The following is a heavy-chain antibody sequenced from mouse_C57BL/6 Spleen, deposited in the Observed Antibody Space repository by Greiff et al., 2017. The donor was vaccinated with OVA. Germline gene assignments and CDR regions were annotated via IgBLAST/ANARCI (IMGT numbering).Heavy chain of an antibody. Sequence: EVQVVESGEGLVKPGGSLKLSCAASGFTFSRYAMSWVRQTPEQRLAWVAYISSGGDYIYYADTVKGRFTLSRDNARNTLYLQMRSLKSEDTAMYYGTRERYYDGSSYVRGYARGDWGQGASVAVSS. D-gene: IGHD1-1*01. J-gene: IGHJ4*01. CDR2: ISSGGDYI. CDR3: TRERYYDGSSYVRGYARGD. V-gene: IGHV5-9-1*02. CDR1: GFTFSRYA.